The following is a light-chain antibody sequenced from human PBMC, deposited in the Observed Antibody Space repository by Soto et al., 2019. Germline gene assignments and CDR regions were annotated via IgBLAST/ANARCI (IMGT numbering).Light chain of an antibody. CDR1: QSVSSN. V-gene: IGKV3-15*01. J-gene: IGKJ3*01. Sequence: EIVMTQSPATLSVSPGERATLSCRASQSVSSNLAWYQQKPGQAPRLLIYGASTRATGITARFSGSGSGTEFTLTISSLQSEDFAVYYCQQYNNWPPEITFGPGTKVDIK. CDR2: GAS. CDR3: QQYNNWPPEIT.